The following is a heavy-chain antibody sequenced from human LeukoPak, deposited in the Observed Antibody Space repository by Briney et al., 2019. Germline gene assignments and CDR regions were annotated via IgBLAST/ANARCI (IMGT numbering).Heavy chain of an antibody. Sequence: GGSLRLSCAASGFTFSSYGMSWVRQAPGKGLEWVSSISTSDGTTYFADSVKGRFTIPRDNSKNTLYLQMNSLRAEDTAVYYCAGPARPAASRWFDPWGQGTLVTVSS. D-gene: IGHD2-2*01. J-gene: IGHJ5*02. V-gene: IGHV3-23*01. CDR1: GFTFSSYG. CDR2: ISTSDGTT. CDR3: AGPARPAASRWFDP.